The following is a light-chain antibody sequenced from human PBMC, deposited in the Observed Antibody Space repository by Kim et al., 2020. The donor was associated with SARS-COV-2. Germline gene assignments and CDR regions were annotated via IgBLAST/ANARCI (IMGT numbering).Light chain of an antibody. Sequence: LTPGERATLSCRASQSINSRYLARYQVKPGQAPRLLIFGASSWATGVPDRFSGSGSGTDFTLTISSLEPEDFAVYYCQQYGTLPYTFGQGTKLQI. J-gene: IGKJ2*01. CDR1: QSINSRY. V-gene: IGKV3-20*01. CDR2: GAS. CDR3: QQYGTLPYT.